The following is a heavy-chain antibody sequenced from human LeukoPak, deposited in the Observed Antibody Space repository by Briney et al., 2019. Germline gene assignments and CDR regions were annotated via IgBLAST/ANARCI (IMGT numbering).Heavy chain of an antibody. V-gene: IGHV3-48*01. CDR2: INSGSSTT. J-gene: IGHJ4*02. D-gene: IGHD2-15*01. CDR1: GFTFSSYS. CDR3: ARERRACSGGSCYESLGY. Sequence: PGGSLRLSCAASGFTFSSYSMSWVRQAPGKGLEWLSYINSGSSTTYYADSVQGRFTISRDNAKNSLYLQMNNLRAEDTAVYYCARERRACSGGSCYESLGYWGQGTLVTVSS.